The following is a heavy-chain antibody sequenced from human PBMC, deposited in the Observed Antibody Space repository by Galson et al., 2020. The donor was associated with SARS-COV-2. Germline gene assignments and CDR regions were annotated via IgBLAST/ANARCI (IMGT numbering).Heavy chain of an antibody. CDR2: IRKKADNFAP. J-gene: IGHJ4*02. V-gene: IGHV3-73*01. CDR3: TSDCLGGDYFGC. D-gene: IGHD2-21*02. Sequence: GGSLRLSCAASGFTFSVSAVHWVRQASGKGLAWIGRIRKKADNFAPLYAESVKGRFTISRDDSKNTAYLQMNSLKTEDTAVYYCTSDCLGGDYFGCWGQGTLVTVSS. CDR1: GFTFSVSA.